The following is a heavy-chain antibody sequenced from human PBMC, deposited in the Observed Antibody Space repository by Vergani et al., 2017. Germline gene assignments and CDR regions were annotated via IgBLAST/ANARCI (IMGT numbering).Heavy chain of an antibody. Sequence: QVKLVQAGAEVKKPGSSVKVSCKASGGTFSSYTISWVRQAPGQGLEWMGRIIPILGIANYAQKFQGRVTITADKSTRTAYMELSSLRSEDTAVYYCASGYYDSRATDAFDIWGQGTMVTVSS. CDR3: ASGYYDSRATDAFDI. CDR1: GGTFSSYT. J-gene: IGHJ3*02. CDR2: IIPILGIA. D-gene: IGHD3-22*01. V-gene: IGHV1-69*02.